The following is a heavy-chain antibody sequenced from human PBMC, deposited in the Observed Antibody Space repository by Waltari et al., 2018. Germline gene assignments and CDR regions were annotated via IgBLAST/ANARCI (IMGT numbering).Heavy chain of an antibody. CDR3: ARLWRQLALDY. CDR2: IYHSGST. J-gene: IGHJ4*02. V-gene: IGHV4-38-2*01. CDR1: GYSISSGYY. Sequence: QVQLQESGPGLVKPSETLSLTCAVSGYSISSGYYWGWIRQPPGKGLEWIGSIYHSGSTYYNPSLKSRVTISVDTSKNQFSLKLSSVTAADTAVYYCARLWRQLALDYWGQGTLVTVSS. D-gene: IGHD6-13*01.